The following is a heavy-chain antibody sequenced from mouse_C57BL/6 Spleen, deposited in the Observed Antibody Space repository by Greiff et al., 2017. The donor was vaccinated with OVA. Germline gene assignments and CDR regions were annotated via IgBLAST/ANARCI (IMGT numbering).Heavy chain of an antibody. CDR1: GFTFSSYA. CDR3: ARDAYWYFDV. Sequence: EVQRVESGGGLVKPGGSLKLSCAASGFTFSSYAMSWVRQTPEKRLEWVATISDGGSYTYYPDNVKGRFTISRGNAKNNLYLQMSHLKSEDTAMYYCARDAYWYFDVWGTGTTVTVSS. J-gene: IGHJ1*03. V-gene: IGHV5-4*01. CDR2: ISDGGSYT.